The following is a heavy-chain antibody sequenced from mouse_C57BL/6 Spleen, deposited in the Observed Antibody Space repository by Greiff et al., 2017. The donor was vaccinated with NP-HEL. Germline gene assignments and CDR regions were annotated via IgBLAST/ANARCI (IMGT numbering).Heavy chain of an antibody. V-gene: IGHV1-62-2*01. CDR3: ARHEGPHYYGSSYGAMDY. CDR1: GYTFTEYT. Sequence: VQLQQPGAELVKPGASVKLSCKASGYTFTEYTIHWVKQRSGQGLEWIGWFYPGSGSIKYNENFKDTATLTADNSSSTVYMEISRLTSEDSAVYFCARHEGPHYYGSSYGAMDYWGQGTSVTVSS. CDR2: FYPGSGSI. D-gene: IGHD1-1*01. J-gene: IGHJ4*01.